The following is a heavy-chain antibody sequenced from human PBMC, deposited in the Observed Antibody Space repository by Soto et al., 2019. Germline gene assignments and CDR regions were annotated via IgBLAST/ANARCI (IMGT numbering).Heavy chain of an antibody. V-gene: IGHV3-73*01. CDR1: GFTFSGSA. CDR2: IRSKANSYAT. Sequence: EVPLVESGGGLVQPGGSLKLSCAASGFTFSGSAMHWVRQASGKGLEWVGRIRSKANSYATAYAASVKGRFTISRDDSKNTAYLQMNSLKTEDTAVYYCTRHSAAGVYWGQGTLVTVSS. CDR3: TRHSAAGVY. J-gene: IGHJ4*02. D-gene: IGHD6-13*01.